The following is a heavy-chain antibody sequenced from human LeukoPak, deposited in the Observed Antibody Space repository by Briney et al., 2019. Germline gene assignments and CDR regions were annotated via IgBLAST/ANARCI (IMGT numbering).Heavy chain of an antibody. CDR1: GGSISSYY. CDR3: AVGGAMVRGVNDAFDI. J-gene: IGHJ3*02. Sequence: PSETLSLTCTVSGGSISSYYWSWIRQPPGKGLEWIGYIYYSGSTNYNPSLKSRVTISVDTSKNQFSLKLSSVTAADTAVYYCAVGGAMVRGVNDAFDIWGQGTMVTASS. D-gene: IGHD3-10*01. V-gene: IGHV4-59*01. CDR2: IYYSGST.